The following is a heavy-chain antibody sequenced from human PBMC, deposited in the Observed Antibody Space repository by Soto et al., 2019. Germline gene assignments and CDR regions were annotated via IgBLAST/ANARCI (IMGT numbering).Heavy chain of an antibody. Sequence: GESMKISCKGSGYSFTSYWIGWVRQMPGKGLEWMGIIYPGDSDTRYSPSFQGQVTISADKSISTAYLQWSSLKASDTAMYYCASGIVGATGTVCAFDIWGQGTMVTVSS. CDR2: IYPGDSDT. CDR1: GYSFTSYW. J-gene: IGHJ3*02. D-gene: IGHD1-26*01. V-gene: IGHV5-51*01. CDR3: ASGIVGATGTVCAFDI.